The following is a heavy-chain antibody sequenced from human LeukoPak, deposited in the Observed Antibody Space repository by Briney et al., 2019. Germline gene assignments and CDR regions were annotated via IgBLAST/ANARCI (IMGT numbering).Heavy chain of an antibody. V-gene: IGHV3-7*01. D-gene: IGHD1-1*01. CDR1: GFTFSRYW. CDR2: IKYDGYEE. CDR3: KSGGAAPGSFDY. Sequence: GGSLRLSCAASGFTFSRYWMSWMRQAPGKGLEWVANIKYDGYEEYYVDSVKGRFTISRDNTKNSLYLQLNSLRIDDTAVYYCKSGGAAPGSFDYWGQGTLVTVSP. J-gene: IGHJ4*02.